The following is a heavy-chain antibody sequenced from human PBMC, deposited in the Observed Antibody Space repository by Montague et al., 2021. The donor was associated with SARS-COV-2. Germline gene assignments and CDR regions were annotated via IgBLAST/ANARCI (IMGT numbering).Heavy chain of an antibody. Sequence: TLSLTCTVSGASISTGIYYWSWIRQPAGKGLEWIGCIRTTGXTXYXXXXESRVSMSVDTSTSQFSLSLTSVTAADTTVYFCARFGSGTLEFDLWGQGNLVTVPS. D-gene: IGHD3-10*01. CDR1: GASISTGIYY. J-gene: IGHJ4*02. V-gene: IGHV4-61*02. CDR2: IRTTGXT. CDR3: ARFGSGTLEFDL.